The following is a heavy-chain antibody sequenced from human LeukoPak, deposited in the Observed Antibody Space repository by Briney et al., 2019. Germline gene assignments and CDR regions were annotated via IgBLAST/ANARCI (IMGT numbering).Heavy chain of an antibody. CDR3: ARHHGCSGSYQSWYFDL. CDR1: GYSFTSYW. D-gene: IGHD1-26*01. J-gene: IGHJ2*01. V-gene: IGHV5-51*01. Sequence: GESLKISCKGSGYSFTSYWIGWVRQMPGKGLEWMGIIYPGDSDTRYSPSFQGQVTISADKSISTAYLQWSSLKASDTAMYYCARHHGCSGSYQSWYFDLWGRGTLVTVSS. CDR2: IYPGDSDT.